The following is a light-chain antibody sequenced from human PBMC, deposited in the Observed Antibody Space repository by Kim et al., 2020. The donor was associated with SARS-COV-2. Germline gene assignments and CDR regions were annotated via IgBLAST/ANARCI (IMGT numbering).Light chain of an antibody. CDR2: TAS. CDR3: QQSYSNPFI. J-gene: IGKJ4*01. CDR1: QSITTY. Sequence: DIQMTQSPSSLSASVGDRVTITCRSSQSITTYVNWYQQKPGKAPKLLIYTASTLQSGVPSRFSGSGSGTEFTLTISSLQPEDFATYHCQQSYSNPFIFGGGTKVDIK. V-gene: IGKV1-39*01.